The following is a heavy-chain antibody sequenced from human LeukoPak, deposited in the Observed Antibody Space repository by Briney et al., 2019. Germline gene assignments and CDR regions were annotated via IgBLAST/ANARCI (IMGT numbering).Heavy chain of an antibody. D-gene: IGHD2-2*01. J-gene: IGHJ4*02. Sequence: GGSLRLSCAAAGFIFRNNWMTWVRQAPGKGLEWVANIKHDSSENYSVDSVKGRFTISRDNAKMILYLQMNSLRAEDTAVYFCARGRSMDFWGQGTLVTVSS. CDR3: ARGRSMDF. CDR1: GFIFRNNW. CDR2: IKHDSSEN. V-gene: IGHV3-7*04.